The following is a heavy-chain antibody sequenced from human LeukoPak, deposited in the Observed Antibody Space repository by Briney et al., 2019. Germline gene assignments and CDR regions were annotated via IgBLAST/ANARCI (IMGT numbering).Heavy chain of an antibody. V-gene: IGHV3-11*04. D-gene: IGHD6-19*01. CDR1: GFSFSDYY. J-gene: IGHJ6*03. Sequence: GGSLRLSCAASGFSFSDYYMTWIRQTPGKGLEWVSYISGSGATIYYADSVKGRFTISRDNSKNTLYLQMNSLRAEDTAVYYCARVSPSSGWYTPYYYYMDVWGKGTTVTVSS. CDR2: ISGSGATI. CDR3: ARVSPSSGWYTPYYYYMDV.